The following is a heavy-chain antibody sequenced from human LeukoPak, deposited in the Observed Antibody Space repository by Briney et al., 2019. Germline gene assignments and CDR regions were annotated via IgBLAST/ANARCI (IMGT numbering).Heavy chain of an antibody. V-gene: IGHV4-4*07. CDR1: GGSISSYY. Sequence: SETLSLTCTVSGGSISSYYWTWIRQPAGKGLEWIGHIYTSGSTNYNPSLKSRVTMSVDTSKNQFSLKLTSVTAADTAVYYCARRYCSGADCYGGDSYYYMDVWGKGTTVTISS. J-gene: IGHJ6*03. CDR2: IYTSGST. CDR3: ARRYCSGADCYGGDSYYYMDV. D-gene: IGHD2-2*01.